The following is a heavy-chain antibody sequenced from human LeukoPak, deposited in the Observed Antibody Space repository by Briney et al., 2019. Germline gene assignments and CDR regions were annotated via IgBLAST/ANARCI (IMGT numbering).Heavy chain of an antibody. CDR3: ARDYYDSSGYYARLGY. CDR1: GGSISSYY. Sequence: SETLSLTCTVSGGSISSYYWSWIRQPPGKGLEWIGYIYYSGSTNYNPSLKSRVTISVDTSENQFSLKLSSVTAADTAVYYCARDYYDSSGYYARLGYWGQGTLVTVSS. CDR2: IYYSGST. V-gene: IGHV4-59*01. J-gene: IGHJ4*02. D-gene: IGHD3-22*01.